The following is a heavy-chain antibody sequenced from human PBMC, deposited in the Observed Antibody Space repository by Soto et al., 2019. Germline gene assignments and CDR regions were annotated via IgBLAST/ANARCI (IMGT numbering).Heavy chain of an antibody. Sequence: LRLSCAASGFTFSSHWMTWVRQAPGKGLEWVANIKQDGSEKYYVDSVKGRFTISRDNAKNSLYLQMNSLRAEDTAVYYCARASGGPGYYYGMDVWGQGTTVTVSS. CDR1: GFTFSSHW. J-gene: IGHJ6*02. V-gene: IGHV3-7*03. D-gene: IGHD3-10*01. CDR3: ARASGGPGYYYGMDV. CDR2: IKQDGSEK.